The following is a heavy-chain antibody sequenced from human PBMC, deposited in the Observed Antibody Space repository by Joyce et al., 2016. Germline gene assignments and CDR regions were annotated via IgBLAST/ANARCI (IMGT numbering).Heavy chain of an antibody. Sequence: QVLLVQSGAAVKRPGSSLRVSCKSSGGDFSNYTVKGVAQAPGQRLEWMGGIIPFFGAAKYAEDFQGRVTLTADQSTRTAYLELSSLTSADTAVYYCARGGTSSDHYFFYTLDVWGPGTTVIVSS. CDR1: GGDFSNYT. D-gene: IGHD1-14*01. CDR3: ARGGTSSDHYFFYTLDV. CDR2: IIPFFGAA. J-gene: IGHJ6*02. V-gene: IGHV1-69*12.